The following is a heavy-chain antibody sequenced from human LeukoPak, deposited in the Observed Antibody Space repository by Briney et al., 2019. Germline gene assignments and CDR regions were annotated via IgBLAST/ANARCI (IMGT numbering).Heavy chain of an antibody. CDR1: GFTFSSYA. V-gene: IGHV3-23*01. J-gene: IGHJ4*02. CDR3: AKDVSGGSYFDY. CDR2: ISGSGDST. Sequence: GGSLRLSCAGSGFTFSSYAMNWVRQAPGKGLEWVSVISGSGDSTYYADSVKGRFTITRDNSKNTLYLHMNSLRVEDTAVYYCAKDVSGGSYFDYWGQGTLVTVSS. D-gene: IGHD3-10*01.